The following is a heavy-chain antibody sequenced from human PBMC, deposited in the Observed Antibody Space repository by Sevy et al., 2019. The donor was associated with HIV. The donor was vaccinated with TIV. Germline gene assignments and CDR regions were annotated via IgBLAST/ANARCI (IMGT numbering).Heavy chain of an antibody. CDR3: ARLGEHGDFWSGYYFLDP. CDR1: GGSISSSSYY. J-gene: IGHJ5*02. Sequence: SETLSLTCTVSGGSISSSSYYWGWIRQPPGMGLEWIGSIYYSGSTYYNPSLKSRVTISVDTSKNQFSLKLSSVTAADTAVYYCARLGEHGDFWSGYYFLDPWGQGTLVTVSS. D-gene: IGHD3-3*01. CDR2: IYYSGST. V-gene: IGHV4-39*01.